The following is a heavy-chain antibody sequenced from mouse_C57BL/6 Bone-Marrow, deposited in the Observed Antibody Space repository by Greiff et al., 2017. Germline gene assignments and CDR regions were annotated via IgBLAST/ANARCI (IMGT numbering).Heavy chain of an antibody. D-gene: IGHD1-1*01. CDR1: GFNIKDDY. CDR3: TWITTVVARGAG. J-gene: IGHJ3*01. V-gene: IGHV14-4*01. Sequence: EVKLVESGAELVRPGASVKLSCTASGFNIKDDYMHWVKQRPEQGLEWIGWIDPENGDTEYASKFQGKAPITADTSSNTASLQLSSLTSEDTVVYYCTWITTVVARGAGWGKGTLVLVSA. CDR2: IDPENGDT.